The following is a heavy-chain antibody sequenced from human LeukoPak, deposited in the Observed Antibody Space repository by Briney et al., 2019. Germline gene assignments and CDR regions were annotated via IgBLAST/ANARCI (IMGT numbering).Heavy chain of an antibody. CDR3: ARGAIAAAGSYFDY. CDR1: GFTFSNYA. Sequence: GGSLRLSCAASGFTFSNYAMHWVRQAPGKGLEWVAVISYDGRNKYYADSVKGRFTISRDSSKNTLYLQMDSLRAEDTAVYYCARGAIAAAGSYFDYWGQGTLVTVSS. V-gene: IGHV3-30*04. D-gene: IGHD6-13*01. J-gene: IGHJ4*02. CDR2: ISYDGRNK.